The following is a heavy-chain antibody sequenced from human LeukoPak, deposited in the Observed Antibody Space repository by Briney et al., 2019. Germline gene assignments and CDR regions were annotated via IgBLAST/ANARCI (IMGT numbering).Heavy chain of an antibody. CDR1: GFIFSNYA. V-gene: IGHV3-23*01. D-gene: IGHD3-9*01. CDR3: AKWGDYDVLTGYYDSDY. J-gene: IGHJ4*02. Sequence: PGASLRPSCAASGFIFSNYAMSWVRQAPGKGLEWVSAIGGRDGGTYYADSVKGRFTVSRDDPKNTLYLQMNTLRVEDTAVYYCAKWGDYDVLTGYYDSDYWGQGTLVTVSS. CDR2: IGGRDGGT.